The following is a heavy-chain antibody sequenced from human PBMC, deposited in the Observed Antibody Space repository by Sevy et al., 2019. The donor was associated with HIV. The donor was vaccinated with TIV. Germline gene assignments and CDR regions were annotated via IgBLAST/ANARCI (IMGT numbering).Heavy chain of an antibody. D-gene: IGHD2-15*01. CDR2: VSWNSASI. CDR3: TKDLGANLVPGYCYDGTCWPRDGFDI. J-gene: IGHJ3*02. CDR1: GFTFDDYA. Sequence: GGSLRLSCAASGFTFDDYAMYWVRQAPGKGLEWVSGVSWNSASIGYAGSVRGRFTISRDNAKNSLSLQMNSLTSEDTAFYYCTKDLGANLVPGYCYDGTCWPRDGFDIWGQGTMVTVSS. V-gene: IGHV3-9*01.